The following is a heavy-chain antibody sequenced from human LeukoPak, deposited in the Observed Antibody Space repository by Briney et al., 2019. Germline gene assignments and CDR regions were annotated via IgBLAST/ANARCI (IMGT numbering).Heavy chain of an antibody. D-gene: IGHD2-2*01. V-gene: IGHV1-18*01. CDR3: ARVYGLYCSSTSCFNTLDY. CDR2: ISAYNGNT. J-gene: IGHJ4*02. CDR1: GYTFTSYG. Sequence: ASVKVSCKASGYTFTSYGISWVRQAPGQGLEWMGWISAYNGNTNYAQKLQGRVTMTTDTSTSTAYMELRSLRSDDTAVYYCARVYGLYCSSTSCFNTLDYWGQGTLVTVSS.